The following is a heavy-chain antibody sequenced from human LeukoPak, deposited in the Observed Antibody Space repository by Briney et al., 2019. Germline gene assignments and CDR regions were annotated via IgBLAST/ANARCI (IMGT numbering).Heavy chain of an antibody. CDR1: GGSISSYY. Sequence: SETLSLTCTVTGGSISSYYWSWIRQPPGKGLEWIGYIYFSGSTNYNPSLKSRVTISVDTSKNQFSLKLSSVTAADTAVYYCARGGWSLDYWGQGTLVTVSS. J-gene: IGHJ4*02. CDR2: IYFSGST. D-gene: IGHD2-15*01. CDR3: ARGGWSLDY. V-gene: IGHV4-59*01.